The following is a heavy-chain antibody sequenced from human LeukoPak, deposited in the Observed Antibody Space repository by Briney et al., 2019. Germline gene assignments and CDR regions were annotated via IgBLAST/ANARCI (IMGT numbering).Heavy chain of an antibody. V-gene: IGHV1-46*01. J-gene: IGHJ4*02. CDR1: GYTFISYY. CDR2: INPNDGST. D-gene: IGHD6-13*01. CDR3: ARAEGIAAAGSKSEAYYFDY. Sequence: GASVNVSCKASGYTFISYYMHWVRQAPGQGLEWMGIINPNDGSTSYAQKFQGRVTMTRDTSTSTVYMELSSLRSEDTAVYYCARAEGIAAAGSKSEAYYFDYWGQGTLVTVSS.